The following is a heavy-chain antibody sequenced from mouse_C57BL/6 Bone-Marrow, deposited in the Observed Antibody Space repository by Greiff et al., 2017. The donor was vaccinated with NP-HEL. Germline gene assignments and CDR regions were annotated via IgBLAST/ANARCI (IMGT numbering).Heavy chain of an antibody. CDR1: GFTFSDYY. CDR3: ARIYYYDSVYFDV. J-gene: IGHJ1*03. Sequence: EVQLVESGGGLVQPGGSLKLSCAASGFTFSDYYMSWVRQTPEKRLEWVAYISNGGGSTYYPDTVKGRFTISRDNAKNTLYLQMSRLKSEDTAMYYCARIYYYDSVYFDVWGTGTTVTVSS. V-gene: IGHV5-12*01. D-gene: IGHD1-1*01. CDR2: ISNGGGST.